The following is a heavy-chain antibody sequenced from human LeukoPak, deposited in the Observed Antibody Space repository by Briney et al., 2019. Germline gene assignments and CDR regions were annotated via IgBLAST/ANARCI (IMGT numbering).Heavy chain of an antibody. V-gene: IGHV4-34*01. J-gene: IGHJ4*02. CDR3: ARGEEGLPPNY. Sequence: GSLRLSCAVYGGSFSGYYWSWIRQPPGKGLEWIGEINHSGSTNCNPSLKSRVTISVDTSKNQFSLKLSSVTAADTAVYYCARGEEGLPPNYWGQGTLVTVSS. CDR1: GGSFSGYY. CDR2: INHSGST. D-gene: IGHD5-12*01.